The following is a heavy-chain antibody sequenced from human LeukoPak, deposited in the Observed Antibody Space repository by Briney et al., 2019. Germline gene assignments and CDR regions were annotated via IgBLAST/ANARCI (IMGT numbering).Heavy chain of an antibody. CDR1: GGSISSYY. V-gene: IGHV4-59*08. D-gene: IGHD1-26*01. CDR3: ARLPYSGSYAGYYYYGMDV. Sequence: SETLSLTCTVSGGSISSYYWSWIRQPPGKGLEWIGYIYYSGSTNYNPSLKSRVTISVDTSKSQFSLKLSSVTAADTAVYYCARLPYSGSYAGYYYYGMDVWGQGTTVTVSS. CDR2: IYYSGST. J-gene: IGHJ6*02.